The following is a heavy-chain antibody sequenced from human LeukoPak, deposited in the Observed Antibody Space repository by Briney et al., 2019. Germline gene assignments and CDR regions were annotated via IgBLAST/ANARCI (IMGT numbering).Heavy chain of an antibody. D-gene: IGHD2/OR15-2a*01. Sequence: SETLSLTCTVSGGSISSSNYYWGWIRQPPGKGLEWIGGVYFSGSTSYNPSLKSRITISFDTSKNELSLKLSSVIAADTAVYSCAGSRGDYFPTRAFDIWGRGNNGHRLF. J-gene: IGHJ3*02. CDR3: AGSRGDYFPTRAFDI. CDR1: GGSISSSNYY. V-gene: IGHV4-39*07. CDR2: VYFSGST.